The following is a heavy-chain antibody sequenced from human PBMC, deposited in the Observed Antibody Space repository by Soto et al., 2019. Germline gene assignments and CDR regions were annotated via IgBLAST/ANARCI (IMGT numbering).Heavy chain of an antibody. J-gene: IGHJ4*02. CDR3: ARTGYSSGWYSRYYFDY. V-gene: IGHV3-30-3*01. D-gene: IGHD6-19*01. CDR1: GFTFSSYA. Sequence: GGSLRLSCADSGFTFSSYAMHWVRQAPGKGLEWVAVISYDGSNKYYADSVKGRFTISRDNSKNTLYLQRNSLRAEDTAVYYCARTGYSSGWYSRYYFDYWGQGTLVTVSS. CDR2: ISYDGSNK.